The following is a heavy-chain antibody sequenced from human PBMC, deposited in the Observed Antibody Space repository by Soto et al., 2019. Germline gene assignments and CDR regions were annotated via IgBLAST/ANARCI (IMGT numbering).Heavy chain of an antibody. J-gene: IGHJ5*02. Sequence: GGSLRLSCAASGFTFSSYSMNWVRQAPGKGLEWVSYISSSSTTKYYADSVKGRFTISRDNAKNSLYLQMNSLRAEDTAVYYCARDGCSGSNCLNWFDPWAREPWSPSPQ. CDR3: ARDGCSGSNCLNWFDP. CDR1: GFTFSSYS. V-gene: IGHV3-48*01. CDR2: ISSSSTTK. D-gene: IGHD2-15*01.